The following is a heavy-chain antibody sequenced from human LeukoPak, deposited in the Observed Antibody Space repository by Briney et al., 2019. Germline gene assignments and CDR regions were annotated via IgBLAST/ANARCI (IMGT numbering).Heavy chain of an antibody. Sequence: GGSLRLSCAASGFTVSSNYMSWVRQAPGKGLEWVSVIYSGGSTYYADSVKGRFTTSRDNSKNTLYLQMNSLRAEDTAVYYCARDGCADYYDSSPCAFDIWGQGTMVTVSS. D-gene: IGHD3-22*01. CDR2: IYSGGST. CDR1: GFTVSSNY. J-gene: IGHJ3*02. CDR3: ARDGCADYYDSSPCAFDI. V-gene: IGHV3-53*01.